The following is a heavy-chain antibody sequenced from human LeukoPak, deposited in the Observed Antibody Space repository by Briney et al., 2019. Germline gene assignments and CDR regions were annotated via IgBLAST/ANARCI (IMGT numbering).Heavy chain of an antibody. CDR1: GFTFSSNS. CDR2: ISSSSSTI. V-gene: IGHV3-48*01. CDR3: ARENPTSPSFDI. J-gene: IGHJ3*02. Sequence: GGSLRLSCAASGFTFSSNSMNWVRQAPGKGLEWVSYISSSSSTIYYADSVKGRFTISRDNAKNSLFLQMNSQRAEDTAVYYCARENPTSPSFDIWGQGTMVIVSS.